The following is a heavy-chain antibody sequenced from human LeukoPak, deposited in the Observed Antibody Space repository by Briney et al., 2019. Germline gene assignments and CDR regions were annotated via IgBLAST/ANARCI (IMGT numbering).Heavy chain of an antibody. J-gene: IGHJ6*03. CDR1: GGTFSSYA. D-gene: IGHD1-26*01. Sequence: SVKVSCKASGGTFSSYAISWVRQAPGQGLEWMGGIIPIFGTANYAQKFQGRVTITADKSTSTAYMELSSLRSEDTAVYYCARHMYSPLSYYMDVWGKGTTVTVSS. V-gene: IGHV1-69*06. CDR2: IIPIFGTA. CDR3: ARHMYSPLSYYMDV.